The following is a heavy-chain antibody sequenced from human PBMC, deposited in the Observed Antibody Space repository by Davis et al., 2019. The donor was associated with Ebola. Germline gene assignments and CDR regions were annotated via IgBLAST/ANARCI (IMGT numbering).Heavy chain of an antibody. CDR2: ISSSSSYI. V-gene: IGHV3-21*05. D-gene: IGHD2-21*02. Sequence: PGGSLRLSCAASGFTFSSYSMNWVRQAPGKGLEWVSYISSSSSYIYYADSVKGRFTISRDNAKNSLYLQMNSLRAEDTAVYYCARDAMTATKLDYWGQGTLVTVSS. CDR3: ARDAMTATKLDY. J-gene: IGHJ4*02. CDR1: GFTFSSYS.